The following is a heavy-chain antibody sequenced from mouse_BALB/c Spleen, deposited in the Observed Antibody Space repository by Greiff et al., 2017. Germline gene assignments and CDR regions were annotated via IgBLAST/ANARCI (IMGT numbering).Heavy chain of an antibody. V-gene: IGHV5-4*02. CDR3: ARGGLRLLFDY. D-gene: IGHD1-2*01. Sequence: EVQRVESGGGLVKPGGSLKLSCAASGFTFSDYYMYWVRQTPEKRLEWVATISDGGSYTYYPDSVKGRFTISRDNAKNNLYLQMSSLKSEDTAMYYCARGGLRLLFDYWGQGTTLTVSS. CDR1: GFTFSDYY. CDR2: ISDGGSYT. J-gene: IGHJ2*01.